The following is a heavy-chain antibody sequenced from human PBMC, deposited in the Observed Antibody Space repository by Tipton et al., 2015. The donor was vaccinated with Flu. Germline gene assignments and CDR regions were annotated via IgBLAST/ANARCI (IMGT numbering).Heavy chain of an antibody. CDR3: ARVSYYYDSSGYRAVYYFDY. Sequence: SLRLSCAASGFTFSSYEMNWVRQAPGKGLEWVSYISISGTPRYYADSVKGRFTISRDNAKNSLYLQMNSLRAEDTAVYYCARVSYYYDSSGYRAVYYFDYWGQGTLVTVSS. J-gene: IGHJ4*02. D-gene: IGHD3-22*01. V-gene: IGHV3-48*03. CDR2: ISISGTPR. CDR1: GFTFSSYE.